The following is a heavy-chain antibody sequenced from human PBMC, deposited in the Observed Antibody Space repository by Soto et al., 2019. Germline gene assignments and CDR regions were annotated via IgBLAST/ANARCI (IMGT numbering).Heavy chain of an antibody. D-gene: IGHD4-4*01. CDR3: ARHSNRNYGLYYFDY. V-gene: IGHV4-59*08. CDR2: IYYSGST. J-gene: IGHJ4*02. Sequence: SETLSLTCTVSGGSVSSYYWSWIRQSPGKGLEWFGYIYYSGSTKYKPSLKSRVPISVDTSKNQFSLKVTSAPAADTAVYYCARHSNRNYGLYYFDYWGLGALVTVSS. CDR1: GGSVSSYY.